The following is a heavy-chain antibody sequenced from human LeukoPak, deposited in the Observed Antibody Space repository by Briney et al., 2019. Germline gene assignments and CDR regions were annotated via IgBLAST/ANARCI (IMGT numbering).Heavy chain of an antibody. D-gene: IGHD3-10*01. CDR1: GFSFDTYA. J-gene: IGHJ4*02. CDR3: AREILGSGSYPDF. CDR2: IWHDGSRK. Sequence: GGSLRLSCAASGFSFDTYAMHWVRQAPGQGLEWVALIWHDGSRKFYSNSVRGQFTISRDNSKNTVYLQMNNLRPDDTAVYYCAREILGSGSYPDFWGQGTLVTVSS. V-gene: IGHV3-33*01.